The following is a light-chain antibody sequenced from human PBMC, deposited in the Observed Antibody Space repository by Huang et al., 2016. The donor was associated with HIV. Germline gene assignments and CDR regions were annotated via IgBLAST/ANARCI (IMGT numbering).Light chain of an antibody. V-gene: IGKV3D-20*01. CDR3: HQYGTSPLT. Sequence: EIGLTQSPVTLPLSPGDRATLSCGASHNVTSRYLAWYQQKSRLAPRLFLDATSTRSTGIPDRFSGSVSGTDFTLTIDRLEPEDFAVYYCHQYGTSPLTFGGGTKVEI. J-gene: IGKJ4*01. CDR1: HNVTSRY. CDR2: ATS.